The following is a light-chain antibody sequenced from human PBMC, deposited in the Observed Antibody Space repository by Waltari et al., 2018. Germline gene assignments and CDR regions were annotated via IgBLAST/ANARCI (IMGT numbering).Light chain of an antibody. Sequence: QSALTQPASVSGSPGQSITTSFTGTSRYVGGYNYVTWYQQHPGKAPKLIIYDVSDRPSGVSNRFSGSKSGNTASLTISGLQAEDETDYYCSSYTSSSTRVVFGGGTKLTVL. CDR1: SRYVGGYNY. V-gene: IGLV2-14*03. CDR2: DVS. J-gene: IGLJ2*01. CDR3: SSYTSSSTRVV.